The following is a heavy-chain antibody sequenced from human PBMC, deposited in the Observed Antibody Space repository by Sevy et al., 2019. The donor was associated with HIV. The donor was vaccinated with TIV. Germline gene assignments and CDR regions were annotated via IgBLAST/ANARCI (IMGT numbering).Heavy chain of an antibody. CDR2: IYPGDSDT. CDR1: GYSFTSYW. Sequence: GESLKISCKGSGYSFTSYWIGWVRQMPGKGLEWMGIIYPGDSDTRYSPSFQGQVTISADKSISTAYLQWSSLKASDTAMYYCARRPQSLQWGWYLDYWGQGTLVTVSS. J-gene: IGHJ4*02. CDR3: ARRPQSLQWGWYLDY. D-gene: IGHD2-15*01. V-gene: IGHV5-51*01.